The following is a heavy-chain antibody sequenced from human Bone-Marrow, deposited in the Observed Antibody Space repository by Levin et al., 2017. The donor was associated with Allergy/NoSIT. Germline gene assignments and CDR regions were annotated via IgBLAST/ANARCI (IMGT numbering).Heavy chain of an antibody. V-gene: IGHV3-53*01. D-gene: IGHD2-2*01. Sequence: GGSLRLSCAASGFTVSSNYMSWVRQAPGKGLEWVSVIYSGGSTYYADSVKGRFTISRDNSKNTLYLQMNSLRAEDTAVYYCARYGAYCSSTSCYAACYYYYYMVVWGKGTTVTVSS. CDR1: GFTVSSNY. CDR3: ARYGAYCSSTSCYAACYYYYYMVV. J-gene: IGHJ6*03. CDR2: IYSGGST.